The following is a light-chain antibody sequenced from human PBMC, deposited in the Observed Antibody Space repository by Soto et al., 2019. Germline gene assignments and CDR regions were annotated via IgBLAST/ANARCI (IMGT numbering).Light chain of an antibody. J-gene: IGLJ2*01. V-gene: IGLV1-44*01. CDR2: NNN. CDR3: AAWDDSLNGVV. CDR1: SSNLGSNP. Sequence: QSVLTQPPSASGTPGQRVTISCSGSSSNLGSNPVNWYQQLPGTAPTLLIYNNNQRPSGFPDRFSGSKSGTSASLAISGLQSEDEADYYCAAWDDSLNGVVFGGGTKLTVL.